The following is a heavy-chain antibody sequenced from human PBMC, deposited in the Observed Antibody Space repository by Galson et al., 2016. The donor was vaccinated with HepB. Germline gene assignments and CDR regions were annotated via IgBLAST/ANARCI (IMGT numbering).Heavy chain of an antibody. CDR2: IYYSGST. CDR1: GFSLSTSGVG. D-gene: IGHD3-22*01. CDR3: ARVVFGSAYFREHRFDP. Sequence: LVKPTQTLTLTCTFSGFSLSTSGVGVGWIRQPPGKGLEWIGYIYYSGSTYYNPSLKSRTTLSLETSKNQFSLRLRSVTAADTAVYYCARVVFGSAYFREHRFDPWGQGTLVTVSS. J-gene: IGHJ5*02. V-gene: IGHV4-30-4*08.